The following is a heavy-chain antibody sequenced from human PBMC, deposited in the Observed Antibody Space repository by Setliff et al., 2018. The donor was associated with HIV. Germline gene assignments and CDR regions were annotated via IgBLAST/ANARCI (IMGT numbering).Heavy chain of an antibody. CDR2: INHSGGT. D-gene: IGHD7-27*01. V-gene: IGHV4-34*01. CDR3: ARGWGHDGFDF. Sequence: LSLTCTVSGGSISSYCWNWIRQPPGKGLEWIGEINHSGGTNYNPSLKSRVTMSIDTSKNQFSLNVSSVTAADTAVYYCARGWGHDGFDFWGQGTMVTVSS. J-gene: IGHJ3*01. CDR1: GGSISSYC.